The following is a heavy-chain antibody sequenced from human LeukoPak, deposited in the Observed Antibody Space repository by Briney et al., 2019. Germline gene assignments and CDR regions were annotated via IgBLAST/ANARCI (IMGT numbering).Heavy chain of an antibody. J-gene: IGHJ6*02. V-gene: IGHV4-34*01. CDR2: INHSGST. CDR1: GGSFSGYY. D-gene: IGHD6-19*01. CDR3: ARDQVSIAVAGSNPPYYYYGMDV. Sequence: SETLSLTCAVYGGSFSGYYWSWIRQPPGKGLEWIGEINHSGSTNYNPSLKSRVTISVDTSKNQFSLKLSSVTAADTAVYYCARDQVSIAVAGSNPPYYYYGMDVWGQGTTVTVSS.